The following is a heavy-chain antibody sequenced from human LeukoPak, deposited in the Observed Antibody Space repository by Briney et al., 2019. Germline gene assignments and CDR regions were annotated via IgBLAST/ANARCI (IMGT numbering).Heavy chain of an antibody. V-gene: IGHV4-61*08. CDR2: IYYSGST. CDR3: AGEGDYFDY. D-gene: IGHD3-16*01. CDR1: GGSISSGGYS. Sequence: SETLSLTCTVSGGSISSGGYSWSWIRQPPGKGLEWIGYIYYSGSTNYNPSLKSRVTISVDTSKKQFSLKLSSVTAADTAVYYCAGEGDYFDYWGQGTLVTVSS. J-gene: IGHJ4*02.